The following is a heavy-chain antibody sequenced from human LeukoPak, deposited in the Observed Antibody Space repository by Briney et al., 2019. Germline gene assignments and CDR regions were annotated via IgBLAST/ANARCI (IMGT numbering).Heavy chain of an antibody. CDR2: MNPKSGGT. CDR1: GYTFTGYY. J-gene: IGHJ4*02. CDR3: ALLMMYAIDFDS. D-gene: IGHD2-8*01. Sequence: GASVKVSCKASGYTFTGYYIHWVRQAPGHGLEWMGWMNPKSGGTNFTQSLQGRVTLTRDTSRSTAYMELNTLRSDDTAVYYCALLMMYAIDFDSWGQGTLVTVSS. V-gene: IGHV1-2*02.